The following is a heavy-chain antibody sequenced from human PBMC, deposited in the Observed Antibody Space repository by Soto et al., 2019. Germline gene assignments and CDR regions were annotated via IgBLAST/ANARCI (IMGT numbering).Heavy chain of an antibody. V-gene: IGHV3-33*01. CDR3: ARDCAGYSSGWYQRGGFDY. J-gene: IGHJ4*02. CDR2: IWYDASNK. Sequence: QVQLVESGGGVVQPGRSLRLSCAASGFTFSSYGMHWVRQAPGKGLEWVAVIWYDASNKYYAGSVKGRFTISRDNSKNTRYRQMNSLRAEDTAVYYCARDCAGYSSGWYQRGGFDYWGQGTLVTVSS. D-gene: IGHD6-19*01. CDR1: GFTFSSYG.